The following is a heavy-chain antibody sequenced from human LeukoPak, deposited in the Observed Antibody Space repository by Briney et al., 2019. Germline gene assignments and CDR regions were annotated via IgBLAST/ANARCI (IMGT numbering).Heavy chain of an antibody. J-gene: IGHJ4*02. CDR1: GYTFTEHF. CDR2: INPNSGGT. CDR3: ARMKPGTFDY. V-gene: IGHV1-2*02. Sequence: GASVKVSCKASGYTFTEHFIHWVRQAPGQGLQYMGWINPNSGGTNYAQKFQGRVTMTRDTSISTAYMELSRLRSDDTAVYYCARMKPGTFDYWGQGALVTVSS. D-gene: IGHD1-1*01.